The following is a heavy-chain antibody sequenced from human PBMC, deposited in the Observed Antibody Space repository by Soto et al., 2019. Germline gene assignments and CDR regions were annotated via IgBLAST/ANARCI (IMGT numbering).Heavy chain of an antibody. CDR2: ISWNSGSI. CDR3: AKSIYEGAGYYYMDV. V-gene: IGHV3-9*01. CDR1: GFTFDDYA. Sequence: SLRLSCAASGFTFDDYAMHWVRQAPGKGLEWVSGISWNSGSIGYADSVKGRFTISRDNAKNSLYLQMNSLRAEDTALYYCAKSIYEGAGYYYMDVWGKGTTVTVSS. D-gene: IGHD1-26*01. J-gene: IGHJ6*03.